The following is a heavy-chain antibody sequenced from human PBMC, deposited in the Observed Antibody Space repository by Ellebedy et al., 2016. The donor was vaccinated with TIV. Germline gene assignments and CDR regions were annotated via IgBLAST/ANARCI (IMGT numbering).Heavy chain of an antibody. D-gene: IGHD5-18*01. CDR1: GGSISSYY. CDR2: IYTSGST. Sequence: SETLSLXXTVSGGSISSYYWSWIRQPAGKGLEWIGRIYTSGSTNYNPSLKSRVTMSVDTSKNQFSLKLSSVTAADTAVYYCARGYTAMVPDAFDIWGQGTMVTVSS. V-gene: IGHV4-4*07. J-gene: IGHJ3*02. CDR3: ARGYTAMVPDAFDI.